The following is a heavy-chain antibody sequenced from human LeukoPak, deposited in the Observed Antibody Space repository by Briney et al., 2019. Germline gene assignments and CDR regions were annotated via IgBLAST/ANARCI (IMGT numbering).Heavy chain of an antibody. Sequence: GGSLRLSCAASGFTFSSYEMNWVRQAPGKGLEWVAVISYDGSNKYYADSVKGRFTISRDNSKNTLYLQMNSLRAEDTAVYYCARGTYSSSWQTDYWGQGTLVTVSS. CDR2: ISYDGSNK. J-gene: IGHJ4*02. V-gene: IGHV3-30*04. D-gene: IGHD6-13*01. CDR3: ARGTYSSSWQTDY. CDR1: GFTFSSYE.